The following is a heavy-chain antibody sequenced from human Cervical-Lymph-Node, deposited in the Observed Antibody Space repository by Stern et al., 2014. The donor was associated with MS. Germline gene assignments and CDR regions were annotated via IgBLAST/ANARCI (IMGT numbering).Heavy chain of an antibody. Sequence: QVQLQQWGAGLLKPSETLSLTCAVYGGAFPGFYPGLIRQPPGKGLGWVGGNHHSGNTNYNPSLKSRVTISGDMSKSQFSLKVRSLTAADTAVYYCARGSSGVVFTSYYYVLDVWGQGTTVTVSS. CDR1: GGAFPGFY. V-gene: IGHV4-34*01. D-gene: IGHD3-3*01. CDR3: ARGSSGVVFTSYYYVLDV. J-gene: IGHJ6*02. CDR2: NHHSGNT.